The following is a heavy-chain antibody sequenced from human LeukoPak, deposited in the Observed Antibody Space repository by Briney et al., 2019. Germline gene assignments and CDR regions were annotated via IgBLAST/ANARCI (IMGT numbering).Heavy chain of an antibody. CDR2: ISGSDGST. D-gene: IGHD3-3*01. CDR3: AKVGGGWYLDL. Sequence: GGSLRLSCAASGFSFSSYAMSWVRQAPGKGLEWVSGISGSDGSTYYADSVKGWFTISRDNSKNTLYLQMNSLRAEDMAVYYCAKVGGGWYLDLWGRGTLVTVSS. V-gene: IGHV3-23*01. CDR1: GFSFSSYA. J-gene: IGHJ2*01.